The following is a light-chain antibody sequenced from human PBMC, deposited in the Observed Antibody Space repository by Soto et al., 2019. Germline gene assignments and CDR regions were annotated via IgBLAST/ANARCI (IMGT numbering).Light chain of an antibody. CDR1: QSVSSS. Sequence: VMTPSPSTLYMSQRHRLSLHFRASQSVSSSLAWYQQRPGQAPRVLIYGASTRAAGIPDRFSGSGSGTEFTLTISSLQSGDFALYYCQQYNRWPCTFGQGTKVDIK. V-gene: IGKV3-15*01. CDR3: QQYNRWPCT. CDR2: GAS. J-gene: IGKJ1*01.